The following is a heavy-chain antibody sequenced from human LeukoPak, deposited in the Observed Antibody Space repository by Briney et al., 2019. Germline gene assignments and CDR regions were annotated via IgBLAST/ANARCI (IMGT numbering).Heavy chain of an antibody. CDR1: GGSISGSSYY. CDR3: VRMDIAMVPVDY. CDR2: IYYSGST. D-gene: IGHD5-18*01. J-gene: IGHJ4*02. V-gene: IGHV4-39*01. Sequence: PSETLSLTCTVSGGSISGSSYYWGWIRQPPGKGLEWIGNIYYSGSTYYNPSLKSRVTISVDTSKNQFSLKLSSVTAADTAVYYCVRMDIAMVPVDYWGQGTLVTVSS.